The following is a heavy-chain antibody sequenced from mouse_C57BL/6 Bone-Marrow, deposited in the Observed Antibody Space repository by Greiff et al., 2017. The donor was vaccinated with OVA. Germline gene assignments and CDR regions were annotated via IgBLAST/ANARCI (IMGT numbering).Heavy chain of an antibody. D-gene: IGHD2-4*01. CDR1: GYTFTDYY. CDR2: IYPGSGNT. CDR3: ARWGDYTWFAY. V-gene: IGHV1-76*01. Sequence: VQLQQSGAELVRPGASVKLSCKASGYTFTDYYINWVKQRPGQGLEWIARIYPGSGNTYYNEKFKGKATLTAEKSSSTAYMQLSSLTSEDSAVYFCARWGDYTWFAYWGQGTLVTVSA. J-gene: IGHJ3*01.